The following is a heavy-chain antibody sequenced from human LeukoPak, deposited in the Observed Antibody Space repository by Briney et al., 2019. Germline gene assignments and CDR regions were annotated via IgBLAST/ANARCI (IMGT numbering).Heavy chain of an antibody. D-gene: IGHD3-3*01. J-gene: IGHJ6*02. CDR2: IYYSGST. Sequence: SETLSLTCAVYGGSFSGYYWSWIRQPPGKGLEWIGYIYYSGSTNYNPSLKSRATISVDTSKNQFSLKLSSVTAADTAVYYCARWLGDYDFWSGYRSEGYGMDVWGQGTTVTVSS. V-gene: IGHV4-59*08. CDR1: GGSFSGYY. CDR3: ARWLGDYDFWSGYRSEGYGMDV.